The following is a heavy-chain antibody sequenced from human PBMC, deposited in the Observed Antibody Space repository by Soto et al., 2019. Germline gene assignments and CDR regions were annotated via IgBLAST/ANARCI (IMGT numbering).Heavy chain of an antibody. V-gene: IGHV3-74*01. Sequence: EVQLVESGGGLVQPGGSLRVSCAASGFTFSHYWMHWVRQAPGMGLVWVSRINSDGSSTNYADSVKGRFTISRDNTKNTLYLQMNSLRAEDTAVYYCARAGGYCSGGVCTHYYFYGMDIWGQGTKVTVSS. CDR3: ARAGGYCSGGVCTHYYFYGMDI. CDR2: INSDGSST. J-gene: IGHJ6*02. D-gene: IGHD2-8*02. CDR1: GFTFSHYW.